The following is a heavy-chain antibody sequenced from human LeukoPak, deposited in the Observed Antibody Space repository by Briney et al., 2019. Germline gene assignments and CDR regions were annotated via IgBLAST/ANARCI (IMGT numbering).Heavy chain of an antibody. CDR2: IIPIFGTA. D-gene: IGHD2-15*01. Sequence: GASVKVSCKASGGTFSSYAISWVRQAPGQGLEWMGGIIPIFGTANYAQKFQGRVTITADKSTSTAYMELSSLRSEDTAVYYCARLHCSGGSCYSEGNYYMDVWGKGTTVTVSS. V-gene: IGHV1-69*06. CDR3: ARLHCSGGSCYSEGNYYMDV. J-gene: IGHJ6*03. CDR1: GGTFSSYA.